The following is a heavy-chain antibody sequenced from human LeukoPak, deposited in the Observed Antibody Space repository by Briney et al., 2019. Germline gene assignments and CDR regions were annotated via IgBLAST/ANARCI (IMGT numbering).Heavy chain of an antibody. Sequence: SETLSLTCTVSGASIASSSYYWSWIRQPPGKGLELIGNIYDSDLYNPSLKSRVTISVDTSKNQFSLRLSSVTAADTAVYYCARVVSYSYYDSSADPGAFDIWGQGTMVTVSS. V-gene: IGHV4-39*07. CDR1: GASIASSSYY. J-gene: IGHJ3*02. CDR3: ARVVSYSYYDSSADPGAFDI. D-gene: IGHD3-22*01. CDR2: IYDSD.